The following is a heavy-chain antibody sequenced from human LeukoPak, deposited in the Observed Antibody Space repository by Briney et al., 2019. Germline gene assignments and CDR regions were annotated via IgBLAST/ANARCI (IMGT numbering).Heavy chain of an antibody. D-gene: IGHD2-15*01. Sequence: PGGSLRLSCAASGFTFSSYPMSWVRQAPGKGLEWVSAISGSGGDTYYADPVKGRFTISRDNSKNTLYLQMNSLRAEDTAVYYCAKRSGYCSGGSCPYYFDYWGQGTLVTVSS. CDR2: ISGSGGDT. CDR3: AKRSGYCSGGSCPYYFDY. J-gene: IGHJ4*02. CDR1: GFTFSSYP. V-gene: IGHV3-23*01.